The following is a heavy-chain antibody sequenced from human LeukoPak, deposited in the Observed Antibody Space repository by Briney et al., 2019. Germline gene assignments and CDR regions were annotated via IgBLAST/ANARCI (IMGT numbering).Heavy chain of an antibody. D-gene: IGHD2-2*01. J-gene: IGHJ3*02. V-gene: IGHV4-59*01. CDR1: GGSISSYY. Sequence: SETLSLTCAVSGGSISSYYWSWIRQPPGKGLEWIGYIYYSGSTNYNPSLKSRVTISVDTSKNQFSLKLSSVTAADTAVYYCARYCSSTSCNRSEWLRLMAFDIWGQGTMVTVSS. CDR2: IYYSGST. CDR3: ARYCSSTSCNRSEWLRLMAFDI.